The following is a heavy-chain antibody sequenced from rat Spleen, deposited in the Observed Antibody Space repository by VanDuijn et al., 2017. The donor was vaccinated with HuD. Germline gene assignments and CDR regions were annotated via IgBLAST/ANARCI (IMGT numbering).Heavy chain of an antibody. D-gene: IGHD1-11*01. Sequence: EVQLVESGGGLVQPGRSLKLSCAASGFSFSDYDMAWVRQAQTKGLEWIASINTGGDRTYYRDSVKGRFNLSRDDAKNHQYLQMDSLKSEDTATYYCTRHGGLRNWFAYWGQGTLVTVSS. CDR2: INTGGDRT. CDR3: TRHGGLRNWFAY. J-gene: IGHJ3*01. CDR1: GFSFSDYD. V-gene: IGHV5S13*01.